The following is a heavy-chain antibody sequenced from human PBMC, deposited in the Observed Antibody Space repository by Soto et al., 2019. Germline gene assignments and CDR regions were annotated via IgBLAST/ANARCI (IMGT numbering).Heavy chain of an antibody. CDR3: ACALGTVTQDF. Sequence: PGGSLRLSCAASGFTVSSNYMSWVRQVPGKGLEWVSSLYKNDDTYYAESVRGRFTISRDSSKNSLYLQMSSLSADDTAVYYCACALGTVTQDFWXQGTLVTVSS. J-gene: IGHJ4*02. D-gene: IGHD4-17*01. V-gene: IGHV3-53*01. CDR2: LYKNDDT. CDR1: GFTVSSNY.